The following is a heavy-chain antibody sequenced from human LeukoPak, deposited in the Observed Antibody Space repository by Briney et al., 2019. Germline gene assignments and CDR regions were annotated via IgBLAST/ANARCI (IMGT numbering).Heavy chain of an antibody. J-gene: IGHJ4*02. CDR2: IIPIFGTA. D-gene: IGHD6-19*01. Sequence: SVKVSCKASGGTFSSYAISWVRQAPGQGLEWMGGIIPIFGTANYAQKFQGRVTITADESTSTAYMELSSLRSEDTAVYYCAREVQGSLSGRRLFDYWGQGTLVTVSS. CDR3: AREVQGSLSGRRLFDY. V-gene: IGHV1-69*01. CDR1: GGTFSSYA.